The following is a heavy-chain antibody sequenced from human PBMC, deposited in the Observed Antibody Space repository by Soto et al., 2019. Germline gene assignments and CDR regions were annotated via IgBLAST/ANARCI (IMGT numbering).Heavy chain of an antibody. J-gene: IGHJ4*02. CDR1: GGYVTSGSYY. CDR2: IYYSGGT. Sequence: QVQLQESGPGLVKPSVTLSLTCTVSGGYVTSGSYYWSWIRQHPGKGLEWIGYIYYSGGTYYSPSLSSRVTISLHTSKNQLSLKLSSVTAADTAVYFCARARYDRTFDYWGQGTLVTVSS. CDR3: ARARYDRTFDY. D-gene: IGHD3-22*01. V-gene: IGHV4-31*03.